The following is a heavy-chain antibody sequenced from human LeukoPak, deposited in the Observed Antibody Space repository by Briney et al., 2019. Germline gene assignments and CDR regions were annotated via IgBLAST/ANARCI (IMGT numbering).Heavy chain of an antibody. CDR3: ANSKRSGYSSGWYEANPEYFQH. V-gene: IGHV3-30*02. CDR1: GFTFSSYG. J-gene: IGHJ1*01. D-gene: IGHD6-19*01. Sequence: GGSLRLSCAASGFTFSSYGMHWVRQAPGKGLEGVAFIRYDGSNKYYADSVKGRFTISRDNSKNTLYLQMNSLRAEDTAVYYCANSKRSGYSSGWYEANPEYFQHWGQGTLVTVSS. CDR2: IRYDGSNK.